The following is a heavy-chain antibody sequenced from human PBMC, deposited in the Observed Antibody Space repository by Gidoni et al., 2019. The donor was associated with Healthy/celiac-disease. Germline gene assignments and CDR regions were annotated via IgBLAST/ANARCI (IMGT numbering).Heavy chain of an antibody. J-gene: IGHJ4*02. Sequence: EVQLLESGGGLVQPVGSLTLHCAASRFPFRSSEMNWVRQAPGKGLEWVSYISSSGSTIYYADSVKGRFTISRDNAKNSLYLQMNSLRAEDTAVYYCARDAVPTLFDYWGQGTLVTVSS. CDR2: ISSSGSTI. V-gene: IGHV3-48*03. D-gene: IGHD6-6*01. CDR3: ARDAVPTLFDY. CDR1: RFPFRSSE.